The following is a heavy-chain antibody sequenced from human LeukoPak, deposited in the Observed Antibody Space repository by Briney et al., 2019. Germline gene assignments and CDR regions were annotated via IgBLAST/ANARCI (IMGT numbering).Heavy chain of an antibody. CDR3: AKALEMAILG. D-gene: IGHD5-24*01. J-gene: IGHJ4*02. CDR2: IRYDGSNK. V-gene: IGHV3-30*02. Sequence: PGGSLRLSCAASGFTFSSYGMHWVRQAPGKGLEWVAFIRYDGSNKYYADSVKGRFTIPRDNSKNTLYLQMNSLRAEDTAVYYCAKALEMAILGWGQGTLVTVSS. CDR1: GFTFSSYG.